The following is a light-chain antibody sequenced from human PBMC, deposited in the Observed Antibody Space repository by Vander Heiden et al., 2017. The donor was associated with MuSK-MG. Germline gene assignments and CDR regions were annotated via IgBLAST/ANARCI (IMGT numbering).Light chain of an antibody. CDR3: QQDGSSRLT. CDR1: QSVSSSY. V-gene: IGKV3-20*01. CDR2: GAS. J-gene: IGKJ5*01. Sequence: EIVLTQSPGTLSLSPGERATLSCRASQSVSSSYLAWYQQKPGQAPRLLIYGASSRATGIPDRFSGSGSGTDFTLTISRLEPEDFAVYYCQQDGSSRLTFGQGTRLEIK.